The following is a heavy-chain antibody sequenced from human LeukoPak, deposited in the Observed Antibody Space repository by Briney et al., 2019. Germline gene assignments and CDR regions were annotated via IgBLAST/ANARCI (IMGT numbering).Heavy chain of an antibody. CDR2: INPNSGGT. CDR1: GYTFTGYY. D-gene: IGHD3-16*01. J-gene: IGHJ4*02. Sequence: GASVKVSCKASGYTFTGYYMHWVRQAPGQGLEGMGWINPNSGGTNYAQKFQGRVTMTRDTSISTAYMELSSLRSEDTAVYYCARDNDSRDPPHFDYWGQGTLVTVSS. CDR3: ARDNDSRDPPHFDY. V-gene: IGHV1-2*02.